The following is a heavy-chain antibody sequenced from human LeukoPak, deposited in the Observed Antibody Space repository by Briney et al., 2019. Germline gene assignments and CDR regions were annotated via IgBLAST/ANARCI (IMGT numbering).Heavy chain of an antibody. V-gene: IGHV4-34*01. D-gene: IGHD1-1*01. CDR2: INHSGST. CDR3: ARGGGYRLDY. J-gene: IGHJ4*02. CDR1: GGSFSGYY. Sequence: SETPSLTCAVYGGSFSGYYWSWIRQPPGKGLEWIGEINHSGSTNYNPSLKSRVTISVDTSKNQFSLKLSSVTAADTAVYYCARGGGYRLDYWGQGTLVTVSS.